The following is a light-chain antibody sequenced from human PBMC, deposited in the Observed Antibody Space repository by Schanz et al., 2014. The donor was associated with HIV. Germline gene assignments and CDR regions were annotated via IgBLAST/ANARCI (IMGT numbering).Light chain of an antibody. V-gene: IGKV1-5*03. CDR2: KAS. J-gene: IGKJ2*01. CDR3: QHYYSYPYT. CDR1: QSISTW. Sequence: DIHMTQSTSTLSASEGDRVTITCRASQSISTWLAWYQQKPGKAPKVLIYKASSLETGVPSRFSGSGSGTEFTLTIHSLQPDDFATYYCQHYYSYPYTFGQGTEVEIK.